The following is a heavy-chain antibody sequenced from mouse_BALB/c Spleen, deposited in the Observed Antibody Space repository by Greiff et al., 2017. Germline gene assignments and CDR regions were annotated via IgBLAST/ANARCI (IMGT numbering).Heavy chain of an antibody. Sequence: EVQLQQSGAELVRPGALVKLSCKASGFNIKDYYMHWVKQRPEQGLEWIGWIDPENGNTIYDPKFQGKASITADTSSNTAYLQLSSLTSEDTAVYYCARYDGYHPWFAYWGQGTLVTVSA. D-gene: IGHD2-3*01. V-gene: IGHV14-1*02. CDR2: IDPENGNT. J-gene: IGHJ3*01. CDR3: ARYDGYHPWFAY. CDR1: GFNIKDYY.